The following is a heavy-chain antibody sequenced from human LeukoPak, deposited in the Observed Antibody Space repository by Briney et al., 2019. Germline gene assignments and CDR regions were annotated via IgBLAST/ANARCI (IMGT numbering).Heavy chain of an antibody. CDR1: GGSLSSSSYY. D-gene: IGHD3-22*01. CDR3: ARQDYDSSGYCDY. CDR2: IYYSGST. Sequence: SETLSLTCTVSGGSLSSSSYYWGWIRQPPGKGLEWIGSIYYSGSTYYNPYHKRRVTISVDTTKIQFSLKLSSMTAADTAVYYCARQDYDSSGYCDYWGQGTLVTVSS. V-gene: IGHV4-39*01. J-gene: IGHJ4*02.